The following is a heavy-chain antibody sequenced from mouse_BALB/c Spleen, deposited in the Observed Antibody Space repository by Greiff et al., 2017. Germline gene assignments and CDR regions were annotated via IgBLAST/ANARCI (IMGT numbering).Heavy chain of an antibody. D-gene: IGHD1-1*01. CDR2: ISYDGSN. CDR3: AREGGSSYWYFDV. J-gene: IGHJ1*01. V-gene: IGHV3-6*02. CDR1: GYSITSGYY. Sequence: EVQLQESGPGLVKPSQSLSLTCSVTGYSITSGYYWNWIRQFPGNKLEWMGYISYDGSNNYNPSLKNRISITRDTSNNQFFLKLNSVTTEDTATYDCAREGGSSYWYFDVWGAGTTVTVSA.